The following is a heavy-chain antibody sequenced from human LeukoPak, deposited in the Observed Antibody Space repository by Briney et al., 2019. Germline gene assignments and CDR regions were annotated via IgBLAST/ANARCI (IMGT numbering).Heavy chain of an antibody. D-gene: IGHD6-13*01. CDR2: INHSGSN. Sequence: PSETLSLTCAVYGGSFSGYYWSWIRQPPGKGLEWIGEINHSGSNNYNPSLKSRVTISVDTSKNQFSLKLSSVTAADTAVYYCATLGAAAANNWFDPWGQGTLVTVSS. V-gene: IGHV4-34*01. J-gene: IGHJ5*02. CDR3: ATLGAAAANNWFDP. CDR1: GGSFSGYY.